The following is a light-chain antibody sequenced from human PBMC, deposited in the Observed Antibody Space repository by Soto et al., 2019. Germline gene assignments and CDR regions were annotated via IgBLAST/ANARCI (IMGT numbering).Light chain of an antibody. V-gene: IGLV2-8*01. CDR1: SSDGGGYNY. Sequence: QSALTQPPSASGSPGQSVTISCTGTSSDGGGYNYVSWYQQHPGKAPKLMISEVSKRPSGVPDRFSGSKSGNTASLTVSGLQAEDEADYYCSSFAGNNNLVFGGGTKVTVL. CDR2: EVS. CDR3: SSFAGNNNLV. J-gene: IGLJ2*01.